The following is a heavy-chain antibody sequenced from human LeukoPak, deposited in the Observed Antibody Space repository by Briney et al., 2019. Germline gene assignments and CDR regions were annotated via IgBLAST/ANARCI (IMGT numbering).Heavy chain of an antibody. J-gene: IGHJ6*03. CDR1: GGSFSGYY. Sequence: SETLSLTCAVYGGSFSGYYWSWIRQPPGKGLEWIGEINHSGSTNYNPSLKSRVTISVDTSKNQFSLKLSSVTAADTAVYYCARGHQSTLGRYYYYYMDVWGKGTTVTVSS. CDR3: ARGHQSTLGRYYYYYMDV. V-gene: IGHV4-34*01. CDR2: INHSGST. D-gene: IGHD2-2*01.